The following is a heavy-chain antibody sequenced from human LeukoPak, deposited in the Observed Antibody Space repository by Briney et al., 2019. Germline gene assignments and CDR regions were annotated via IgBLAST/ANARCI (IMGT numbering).Heavy chain of an antibody. D-gene: IGHD3-22*01. CDR3: ARLQYYYDSNGYYSLYYFDY. CDR2: IYYSGST. CDR1: GDSISSSSYY. Sequence: SETLSPTCTVSGDSISSSSYYWGWIRQPPGKGLEWIGNIYYSGSTYYNPSLRSRLTISLDTSKNQFSLTLSSVTAADTAVYYCARLQYYYDSNGYYSLYYFDYWGQEPWSPSPQ. V-gene: IGHV4-39*01. J-gene: IGHJ4*01.